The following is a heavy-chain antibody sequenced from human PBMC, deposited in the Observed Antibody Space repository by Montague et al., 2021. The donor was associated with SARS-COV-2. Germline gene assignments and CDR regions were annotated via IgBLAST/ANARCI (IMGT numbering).Heavy chain of an antibody. D-gene: IGHD3-10*01. CDR2: IYSGGST. CDR3: ARDQRRYGSGSYYGPHYYYYGMDV. CDR1: GFTVSSNY. Sequence: SLRLSYAASGFTVSSNYMSWVRQAPGKGLEWVSVIYSGGSTYCADSVKGRFTISRDNSKNTLYLQMNSLRAEDTAVYYCARDQRRYGSGSYYGPHYYYYGMDVWGQGTTVTVSS. V-gene: IGHV3-66*02. J-gene: IGHJ6*02.